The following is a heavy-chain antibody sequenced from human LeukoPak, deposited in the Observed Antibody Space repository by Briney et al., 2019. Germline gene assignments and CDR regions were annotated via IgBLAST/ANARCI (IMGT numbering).Heavy chain of an antibody. Sequence: ASVKVSCKASGGTFSSYAISWVRQAPGQGLEWMGGIIPIFGTANYAQKFQGRVTITADKSTSTAYMELSSLRSEDTAVYYCARDGSGGSCYEYWGQGTLVTVSS. CDR3: ARDGSGGSCYEY. CDR1: GGTFSSYA. V-gene: IGHV1-69*06. J-gene: IGHJ4*02. CDR2: IIPIFGTA. D-gene: IGHD2-15*01.